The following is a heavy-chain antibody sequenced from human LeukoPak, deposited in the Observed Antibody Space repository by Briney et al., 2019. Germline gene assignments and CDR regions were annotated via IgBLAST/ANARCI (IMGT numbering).Heavy chain of an antibody. CDR1: GDSISSSSYY. J-gene: IGHJ4*02. CDR2: IYYSGST. V-gene: IGHV4-39*07. Sequence: SETLSLTCTVSGDSISSSSYYWGWIPQPPGQGLEWIGSIYYSGSTYYNPSLKSRVTISVDTSKNQFSLKLSSVTAADTAVYYCARDYGSGSYGLADWGQGTLVTVSS. D-gene: IGHD3-10*01. CDR3: ARDYGSGSYGLAD.